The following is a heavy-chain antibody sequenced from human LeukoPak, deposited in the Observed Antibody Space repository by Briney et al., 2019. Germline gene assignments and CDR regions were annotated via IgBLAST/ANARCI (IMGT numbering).Heavy chain of an antibody. CDR1: GFSFSSYA. V-gene: IGHV4-39*01. D-gene: IGHD3-10*01. Sequence: TTGGSLRLSCAASGFSFSSYAMSWVRQAPGKGLEWIGSIYYSGSTYYNPSLKSRVTISVDTSKNQFSLKLSSVTAADTAVYYCARLGTGIWFGELNYFDYWGQGTLVTVSS. CDR3: ARLGTGIWFGELNYFDY. J-gene: IGHJ4*02. CDR2: IYYSGST.